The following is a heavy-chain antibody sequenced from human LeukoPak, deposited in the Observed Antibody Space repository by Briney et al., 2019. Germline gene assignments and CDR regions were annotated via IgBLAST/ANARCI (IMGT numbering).Heavy chain of an antibody. D-gene: IGHD2-2*01. CDR1: GYTFTSYD. CDR3: ARAVRGVVVVPAATIGRDYYYYMDV. Sequence: AASVKVSCKASGYTFTSYDINWVRQATGQGLEWLGWMNPNSGNTGYAQKFQGRVTITRHTSISTAYMELSSLRSEDTAVYYCARAVRGVVVVPAATIGRDYYYYMDVWGKGTTVTVSS. V-gene: IGHV1-8*01. J-gene: IGHJ6*03. CDR2: MNPNSGNT.